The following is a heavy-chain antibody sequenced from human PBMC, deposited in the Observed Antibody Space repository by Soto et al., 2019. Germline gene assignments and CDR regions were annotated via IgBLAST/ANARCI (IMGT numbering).Heavy chain of an antibody. D-gene: IGHD2-21*01. J-gene: IGHJ6*02. CDR3: DRSLWSPYFYLGLDV. V-gene: IGHV3-74*01. CDR2: INSGGNIT. CDR1: GFALSRYW. Sequence: GGSLRLSCTASGFALSRYWMYWVRQVPGKGLVWVSHINSGGNITPYADSVRGRFTISRDNSKNTLYLDMHSLTSDDTAVYFCDRSLWSPYFYLGLDVWGHGTTVTVSS.